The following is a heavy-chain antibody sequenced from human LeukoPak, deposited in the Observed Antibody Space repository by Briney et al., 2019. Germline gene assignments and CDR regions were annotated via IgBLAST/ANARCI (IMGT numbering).Heavy chain of an antibody. CDR1: GYTFTGYY. Sequence: ASVKVSCKASGYTFTGYYMHWVRQAPGQGLEWMGWINPNSGGTNYAQKFQGRVTMTRDTSISTAYMELSRLRSDDTAVYYCATIAAAAPAEFDYWGQGTLVTVSS. J-gene: IGHJ4*02. CDR2: INPNSGGT. V-gene: IGHV1-2*02. D-gene: IGHD6-13*01. CDR3: ATIAAAAPAEFDY.